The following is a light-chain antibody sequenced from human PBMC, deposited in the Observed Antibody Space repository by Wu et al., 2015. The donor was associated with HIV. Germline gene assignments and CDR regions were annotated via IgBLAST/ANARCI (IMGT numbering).Light chain of an antibody. J-gene: IGKJ5*01. CDR3: QYRTT. V-gene: IGKV3-11*01. CDR2: DAS. Sequence: EIVLTQSLATLSLSPGDRATLSCRASQSVGNYLAWYQQKPGQTPRLLFFDASNRATGIPARFSGRGSGTDFTLTISSLESEDFAVYYCQYRTTFGQGTRLESK. CDR1: QSVGNY.